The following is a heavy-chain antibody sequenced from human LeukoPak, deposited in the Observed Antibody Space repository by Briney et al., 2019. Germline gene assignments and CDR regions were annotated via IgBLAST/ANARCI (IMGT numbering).Heavy chain of an antibody. V-gene: IGHV3-30*18. D-gene: IGHD3-22*01. Sequence: GGSLRLSCAASGFTFRSYGMHWVRQAPGKGLEGVAFISYDGSNKYYADSVKGRFTISRDNSKNTLHLQMNSLRAEDTAVYYCAKWAGYYYDSSGYQLPDYWGQGALVTVSS. CDR1: GFTFRSYG. CDR3: AKWAGYYYDSSGYQLPDY. J-gene: IGHJ4*02. CDR2: ISYDGSNK.